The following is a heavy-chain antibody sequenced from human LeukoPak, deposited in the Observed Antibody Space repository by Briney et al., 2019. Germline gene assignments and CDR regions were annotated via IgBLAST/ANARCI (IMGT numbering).Heavy chain of an antibody. J-gene: IGHJ5*02. D-gene: IGHD1-26*01. Sequence: SETLSFTCGVSGGSITTTNFWSWVRQPPGGGLEWIGEISLRGRTQYNPSLKSRVNISIDESENHLYLSLASVTAADTAVYYCSRESGPYCPFGHWGQGTLVAVTS. CDR3: SRESGPYCPFGH. V-gene: IGHV4-4*02. CDR2: ISLRGRT. CDR1: GGSITTTNF.